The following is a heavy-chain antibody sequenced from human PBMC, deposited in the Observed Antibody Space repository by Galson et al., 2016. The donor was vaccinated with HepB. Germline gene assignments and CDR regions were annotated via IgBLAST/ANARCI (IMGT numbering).Heavy chain of an antibody. CDR1: GFSLSTSGMC. CDR2: IDWDVER. CDR3: ARSVVPTGMDV. V-gene: IGHV2-70*11. J-gene: IGHJ6*02. Sequence: PALVKPTQTLTLTCSFSGFSLSTSGMCVSWIRQPPGKALEWLARIDWDVERKYRSSLKTRLTLSKDTSKNQVVLTLTNMEPVDTGTYYCARSVVPTGMDVWGQGTTVTVSS. D-gene: IGHD2-21*01.